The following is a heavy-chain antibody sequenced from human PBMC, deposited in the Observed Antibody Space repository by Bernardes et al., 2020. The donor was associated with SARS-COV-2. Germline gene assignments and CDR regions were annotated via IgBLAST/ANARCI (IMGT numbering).Heavy chain of an antibody. J-gene: IGHJ2*01. CDR3: AKDFWNFNF. CDR1: GFTFDSSP. Sequence: GGSLRLSCVGSGFTFDSSPMTWVRQSPGKGLEWVSGITSGGGSTYYADSVKGRFTVSRDNSKNTVFLHMNSLRVEDTALYFCAKDFWNFNFWGRGTLVTVSA. V-gene: IGHV3-23*01. CDR2: ITSGGGST.